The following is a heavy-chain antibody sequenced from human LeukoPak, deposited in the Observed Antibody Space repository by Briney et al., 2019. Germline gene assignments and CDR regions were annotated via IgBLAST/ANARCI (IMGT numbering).Heavy chain of an antibody. J-gene: IGHJ4*02. CDR3: TKEETKYTFGNAFDY. CDR2: IYWNSGII. Sequence: PGGSLRLSCAASGFTFDDYAMHWVRQAPGQGLEWVSSIYWNSGIITYADSVRGRFTISRDNADNSLFLQMDSLRPEDTALYYCTKEETKYTFGNAFDYWGQGTLATVSS. CDR1: GFTFDDYA. V-gene: IGHV3-9*01. D-gene: IGHD4-23*01.